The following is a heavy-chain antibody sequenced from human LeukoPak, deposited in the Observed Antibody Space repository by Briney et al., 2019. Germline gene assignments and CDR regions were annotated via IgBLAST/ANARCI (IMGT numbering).Heavy chain of an antibody. CDR2: ISSSGSAV. CDR1: GFTFSDYY. J-gene: IGHJ4*02. Sequence: GGSLRLSCAASGFTFSDYYITWIRQAPGKGLEGVASISSSGSAVYHVDSVQGRFTVSRDNAKNSLYLQMSSLRDEDTAVYYCARAYGYSSGWFLGYFDNWGQGTLVTVSS. V-gene: IGHV3-11*01. CDR3: ARAYGYSSGWFLGYFDN. D-gene: IGHD6-19*01.